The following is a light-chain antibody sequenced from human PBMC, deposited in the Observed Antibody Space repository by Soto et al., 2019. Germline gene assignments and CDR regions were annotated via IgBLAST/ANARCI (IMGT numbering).Light chain of an antibody. Sequence: IQLTQSPSSLSASVGDRVTITCRASQGISSYLAWYQQKPGKAPKLLIYAASTLQSGVPSRFSGSGSGTDFTLTISSLQPEDFAVYYCQQYGSSPTFGQGTKLEIK. CDR1: QGISSY. J-gene: IGKJ2*01. CDR2: AAS. V-gene: IGKV1-9*01. CDR3: QQYGSSPT.